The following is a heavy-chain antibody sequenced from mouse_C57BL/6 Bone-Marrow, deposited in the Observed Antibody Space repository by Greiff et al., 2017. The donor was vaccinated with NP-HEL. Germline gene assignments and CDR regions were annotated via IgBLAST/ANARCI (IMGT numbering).Heavy chain of an antibody. CDR3: ATCGVPCFAD. CDR1: GFTFKDYY. CDR2: IDPEDGDT. D-gene: IGHD2-14*01. J-gene: IGHJ3*01. V-gene: IGHV14-1*01. Sequence: EVQLQQPGAELVRPGASVKLSCTASGFTFKDYYMHWVKQRPEQGLEWIGRIDPEDGDTEYTPKFQGKATLTANTSSNTAYLQLSSLTAEYSAVYYCATCGVPCFADWGQGTLVTVSA.